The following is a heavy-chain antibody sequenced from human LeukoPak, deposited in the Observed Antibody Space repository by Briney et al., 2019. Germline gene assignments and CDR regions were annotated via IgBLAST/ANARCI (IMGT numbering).Heavy chain of an antibody. D-gene: IGHD3-22*01. CDR3: ARWDSSATSFDY. V-gene: IGHV3-74*01. CDR2: INSDGSST. CDR1: GFTFRKYL. J-gene: IGHJ4*02. Sequence: GGALRHSLAASGFTFRKYLMNSLRPTPGKGVGVVSRINSDGSSTSYADSMKGRFTISRDNAKNTLYLQMNSLRAEDTAVYYCARWDSSATSFDYWGQGTLVTVSS.